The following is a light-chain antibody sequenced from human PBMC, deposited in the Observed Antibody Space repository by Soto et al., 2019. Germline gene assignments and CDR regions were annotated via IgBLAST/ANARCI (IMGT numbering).Light chain of an antibody. Sequence: QSVLTQPASVSGSPGQSITISCTGTSSDVGGYNYVSWYQQHPGKAPKLMIYDVSNRPSGVSNRFSGSKSGNTASLTISGLQAEDEADYYCSSYTSRSTLEGIFGGGTQLTVL. CDR1: SSDVGGYNY. CDR2: DVS. CDR3: SSYTSRSTLEGI. V-gene: IGLV2-14*01. J-gene: IGLJ2*01.